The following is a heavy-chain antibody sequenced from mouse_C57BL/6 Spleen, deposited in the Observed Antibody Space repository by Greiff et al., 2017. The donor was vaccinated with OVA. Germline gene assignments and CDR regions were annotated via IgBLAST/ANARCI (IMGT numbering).Heavy chain of an antibody. J-gene: IGHJ3*01. CDR1: GFNIKDDY. Sequence: VQLQQSEAELVRPGASLKLSCTASGFNIKDDYMHWVKQRPEQGLEWIGWIDPENGDTEYASKFQGKATITADTSSNTAYLQLSSLTSEDTAVYYCTTYGYDPWFAYWGQGTLVTVSA. D-gene: IGHD2-2*01. CDR2: IDPENGDT. V-gene: IGHV14-4*01. CDR3: TTYGYDPWFAY.